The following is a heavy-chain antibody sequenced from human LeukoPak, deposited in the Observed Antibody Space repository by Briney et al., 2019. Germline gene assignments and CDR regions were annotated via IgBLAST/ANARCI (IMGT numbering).Heavy chain of an antibody. V-gene: IGHV1-69*13. Sequence: SVKVSCKASGGTFSSYAISWARQAPGQGLEWMGGIIPIFGTANYAQKFQGRVTITADESTSTAYMELSSLRSEDTAVYYCARTEQYSYGQGYFDYWGQGTLVTVSS. J-gene: IGHJ4*02. CDR2: IIPIFGTA. CDR3: ARTEQYSYGQGYFDY. D-gene: IGHD5-18*01. CDR1: GGTFSSYA.